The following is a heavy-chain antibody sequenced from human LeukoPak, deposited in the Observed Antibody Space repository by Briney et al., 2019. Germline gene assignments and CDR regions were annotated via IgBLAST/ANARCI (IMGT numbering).Heavy chain of an antibody. V-gene: IGHV3-43*02. Sequence: GGSLRLSCAASGFMFHDYAIHWVRQAPGKGLEWVSLISGDGGSTFYADSVKGRFTISRDNSKNSPYLQMNSLRSDDTALYYCARESESSGWYDYWGQGTLVTVSS. D-gene: IGHD6-19*01. CDR2: ISGDGGST. CDR3: ARESESSGWYDY. CDR1: GFMFHDYA. J-gene: IGHJ4*02.